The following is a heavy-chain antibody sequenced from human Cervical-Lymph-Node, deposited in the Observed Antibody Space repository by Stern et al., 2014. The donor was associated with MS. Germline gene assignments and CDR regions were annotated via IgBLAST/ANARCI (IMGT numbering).Heavy chain of an antibody. J-gene: IGHJ1*01. CDR3: AREGGNTAEYFQH. D-gene: IGHD4-23*01. CDR2: LWYDGSNR. V-gene: IGHV3-33*01. CDR1: GFTFSSSG. Sequence: VQLVESGGGVVQPGRSLRLSCAASGFTFSSSGMHWVRQAPGKGLEGMANLWYDGSNRYNADSVEGRFTISRDNSKNTLYLQMNSLRAEDTAVYYCAREGGNTAEYFQHWGQGTRVTVSS.